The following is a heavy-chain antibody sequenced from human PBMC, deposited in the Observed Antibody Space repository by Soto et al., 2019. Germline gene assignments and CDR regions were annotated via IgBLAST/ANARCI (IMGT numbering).Heavy chain of an antibody. CDR2: IIPIFGTA. V-gene: IGHV1-69*06. D-gene: IGHD4-17*01. Sequence: SVKISCKASGGTFSSYSISWGRHATGQGLEWMGGIIPIFGTANYAQKFQGRVTITADKSTSTAYMELSSLRSEDTAVYYCARSRTVIPFGYWGQGTLVTVSS. CDR1: GGTFSSYS. CDR3: ARSRTVIPFGY. J-gene: IGHJ4*02.